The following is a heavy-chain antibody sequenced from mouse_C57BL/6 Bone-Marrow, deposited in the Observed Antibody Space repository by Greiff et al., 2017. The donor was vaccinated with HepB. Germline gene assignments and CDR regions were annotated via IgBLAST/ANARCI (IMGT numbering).Heavy chain of an antibody. V-gene: IGHV10-1*01. CDR2: IRSKSNNYAT. Sequence: EVKLVESGGGLVQPKGSLKLSCAASGFSFNTYAMNWVRQAPGKGLEWVARIRSKSNNYATYYADSVKDRFTISRDDSESMLYLQMNNLKTEDTAMYYCVRQGCYYYGSSYDYYAMDYWGQGTSVTVSS. D-gene: IGHD1-1*01. CDR1: GFSFNTYA. J-gene: IGHJ4*01. CDR3: VRQGCYYYGSSYDYYAMDY.